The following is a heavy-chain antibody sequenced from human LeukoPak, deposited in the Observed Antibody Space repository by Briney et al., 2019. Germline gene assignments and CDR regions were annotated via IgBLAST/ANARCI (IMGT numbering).Heavy chain of an antibody. D-gene: IGHD1-1*01. CDR1: GFSFTSYA. CDR2: ITTGSSYI. V-gene: IGHV3-21*06. J-gene: IGHJ6*03. CDR3: ARVEATTARSYYYYYMDV. Sequence: GGSLRLSCSASGFSFTSYAMNWVRQAPGKGLEWVSSITTGSSYIYYADSVRGRFSVSRDNARNSLYLEMNSLRAEDTAVYYCARVEATTARSYYYYYMDVWGKGTTVTVSS.